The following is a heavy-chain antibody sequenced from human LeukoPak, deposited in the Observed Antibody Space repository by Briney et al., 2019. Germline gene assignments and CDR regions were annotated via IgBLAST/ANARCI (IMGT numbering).Heavy chain of an antibody. CDR3: ARREYYYDSSGETDAFDI. CDR1: GFTFSSYG. J-gene: IGHJ3*02. D-gene: IGHD3-22*01. Sequence: PGGSLRLSCAASGFTFSSYGMHWVRQAPGKGLEWVAVILYDGSNKYYADSVKGRFTISRDNSKNTLYLQMNSLRAEDTAVYYCARREYYYDSSGETDAFDIWGQGTMVTVSS. V-gene: IGHV3-30*03. CDR2: ILYDGSNK.